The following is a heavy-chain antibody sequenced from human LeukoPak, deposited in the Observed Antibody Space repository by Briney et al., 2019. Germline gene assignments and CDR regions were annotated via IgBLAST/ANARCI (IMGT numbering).Heavy chain of an antibody. V-gene: IGHV1-24*01. CDR2: FDPEDGET. D-gene: IGHD3-3*01. CDR1: GYTLTELS. CDR3: ARDGITIFGVVPEIYGMDV. J-gene: IGHJ6*02. Sequence: ASVKVSCKVSGYTLTELSMHWVRQAPGKGLEWMGGFDPEDGETIYAQKFQGRVTMTEDTSTDTAYMELSSLRSEDTAVYYCARDGITIFGVVPEIYGMDVWGQGTTVTVSS.